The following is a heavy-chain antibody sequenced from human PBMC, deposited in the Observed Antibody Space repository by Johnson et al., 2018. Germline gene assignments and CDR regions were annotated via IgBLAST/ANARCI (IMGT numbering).Heavy chain of an antibody. CDR3: ASDGAGSGWYPFDS. D-gene: IGHD6-19*01. J-gene: IGHJ4*02. CDR1: GGTFNSDA. V-gene: IGHV1-69*01. CDR2: ILPIFATA. Sequence: QVQLVESGAEVKKPGSSVKVSCKASGGTFNSDAISWVRQAPGQGLEWMGGILPIFATANYAPKFQGRVTITADESTSTVYMELSSLRSEDTAVYFCASDGAGSGWYPFDSWGQGTLITVSS.